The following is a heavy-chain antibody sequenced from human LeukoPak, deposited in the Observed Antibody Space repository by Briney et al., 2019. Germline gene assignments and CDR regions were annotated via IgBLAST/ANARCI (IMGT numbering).Heavy chain of an antibody. CDR1: GFTFSSHA. V-gene: IGHV3-30*01. D-gene: IGHD4-23*01. CDR3: ARDPDRVSRTVGPFDY. J-gene: IGHJ4*02. Sequence: SGGSLRLSCAASGFTFSSHAMHWVRQAPGEGLEWVAVISYDGSNKYYADSVKGRFTISRDNSKNTLYLQMNSLRAEDTAVYYCARDPDRVSRTVGPFDYWGQGTLVTVSS. CDR2: ISYDGSNK.